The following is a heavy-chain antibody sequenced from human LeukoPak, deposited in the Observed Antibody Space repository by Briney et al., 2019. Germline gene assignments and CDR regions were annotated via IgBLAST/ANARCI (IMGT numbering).Heavy chain of an antibody. J-gene: IGHJ4*02. V-gene: IGHV3-53*01. CDR3: ARGIDEWLYLNY. Sequence: GGSLRLSCAASGVNVSSHYMNWVRRAPGKGLEWVSVIYGVDGTSYADSVKGRFTISRDNSKNTVYLQMNSLRAEDTAVYYCARGIDEWLYLNYWGQGALVTVSS. D-gene: IGHD3-3*01. CDR1: GVNVSSHY. CDR2: IYGVDGT.